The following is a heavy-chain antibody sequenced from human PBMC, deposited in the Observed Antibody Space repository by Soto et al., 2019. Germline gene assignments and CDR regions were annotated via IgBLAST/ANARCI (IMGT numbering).Heavy chain of an antibody. Sequence: QVQLVQSGAEVKKPGASVKVSCKASGYTFTTYSFSRVRQAPGQGLEWIGWISANTGKTVYAQKFQDRVTMTTDTSTSTAHLELRSLKTDDTAVYFCARETGVVVIVKGEFEFWGQGTLVTVSS. J-gene: IGHJ4*02. CDR1: GYTFTTYS. CDR2: ISANTGKT. D-gene: IGHD2-15*01. V-gene: IGHV1-18*04. CDR3: ARETGVVVIVKGEFEF.